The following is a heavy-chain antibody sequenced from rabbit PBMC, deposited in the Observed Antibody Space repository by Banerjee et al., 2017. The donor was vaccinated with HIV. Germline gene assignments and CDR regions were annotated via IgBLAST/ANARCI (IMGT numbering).Heavy chain of an antibody. V-gene: IGHV1S45*01. J-gene: IGHJ4*01. CDR1: GFSFSNKYV. CDR2: IYTGSGTT. CDR3: ARGSYTYGYAGDGNL. D-gene: IGHD6-1*01. Sequence: QEQLEESGGDLVKPEGSLTLTCTASGFSFSNKYVMCWVRQAPGKGLEWIGCIYTGSGTTYYASWAKGRFTISKTSSTTVTLQMTSLTAADTATYFCARGSYTYGYAGDGNLWGQGTLVTVS.